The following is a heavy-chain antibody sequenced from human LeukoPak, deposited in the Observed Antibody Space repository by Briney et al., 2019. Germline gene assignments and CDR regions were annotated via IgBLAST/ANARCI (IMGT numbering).Heavy chain of an antibody. J-gene: IGHJ3*01. CDR2: INSDGSST. V-gene: IGHV3-74*01. CDR3: ARNRDDGFDV. Sequence: GGSLRLPCTPSEFTFSTYWMHWVRQAPGKGLVWVSRINSDGSSTSYADSVKGRFTISRDNAKNTLYLQMNSLRAEDTAVYYCARNRDDGFDVWSQGTMVTVSS. CDR1: EFTFSTYW. D-gene: IGHD1-14*01.